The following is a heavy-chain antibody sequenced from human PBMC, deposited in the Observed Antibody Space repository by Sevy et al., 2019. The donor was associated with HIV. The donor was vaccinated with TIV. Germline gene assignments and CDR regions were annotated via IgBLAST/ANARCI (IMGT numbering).Heavy chain of an antibody. D-gene: IGHD1-1*01. CDR2: ISSNSAYI. V-gene: IGHV3-21*01. J-gene: IGHJ4*02. Sequence: GGSLRLSCAASVFTFSSYRMTWVRQAPGKGLEWVSCISSNSAYINYADSVKGRFTISRDNAKNLLYLQMDSLRAEDTAVYYCARAVLEISTWRSDYWGQGTQVTVSS. CDR3: ARAVLEISTWRSDY. CDR1: VFTFSSYR.